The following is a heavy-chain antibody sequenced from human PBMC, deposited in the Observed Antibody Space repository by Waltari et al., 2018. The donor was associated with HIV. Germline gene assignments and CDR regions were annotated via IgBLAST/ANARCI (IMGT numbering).Heavy chain of an antibody. CDR1: GYIFTDSF. V-gene: IGHV1-2*04. CDR3: AREGKKYFDL. J-gene: IGHJ2*01. CDR2: MRPETGGK. Sequence: QLVQSEAEVEKPGASVKVSCKASGYIFTDSFIHWVRQAPGQGLEWMGWMRPETGGKRLAPNFQGLVTLTRDTFTATAYMEFTRLTSDDTAIYYCAREGKKYFDLWGRGTLVTVS.